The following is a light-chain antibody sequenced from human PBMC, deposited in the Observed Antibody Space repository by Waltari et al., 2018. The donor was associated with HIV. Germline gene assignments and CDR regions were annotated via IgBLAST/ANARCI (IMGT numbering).Light chain of an antibody. V-gene: IGLV1-47*01. CDR2: SNN. CDR1: GSNVGVHF. CDR3: AAWDDSVSGWA. Sequence: QSVLTQAPSASGTPGQRVTLPCSGTGSNVGVHFVSWYQQLPGMAPKLLIYSNNERPSRVPDRFSGSKSGTSASLAISGLRSEDEAVYFCAAWDDSVSGWAFGEGTKVTVL. J-gene: IGLJ2*01.